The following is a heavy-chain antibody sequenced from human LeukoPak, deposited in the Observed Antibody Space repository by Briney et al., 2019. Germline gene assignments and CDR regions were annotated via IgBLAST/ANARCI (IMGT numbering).Heavy chain of an antibody. D-gene: IGHD4-23*01. V-gene: IGHV3-30*02. J-gene: IGHJ4*02. Sequence: PGGSLRLSCAAFGFTFSSYGMHWVRQAPGKGLEWVAFIRYDGSNKYYADSVKGRFTISRDNSKNTLYLQMNSLRAEDTAVYYCAKDSSVVTFNPFDCWRQGTLVTVSS. CDR3: AKDSSVVTFNPFDC. CDR2: IRYDGSNK. CDR1: GFTFSSYG.